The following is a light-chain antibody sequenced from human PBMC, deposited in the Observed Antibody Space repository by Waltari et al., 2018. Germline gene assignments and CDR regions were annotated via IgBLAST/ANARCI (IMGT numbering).Light chain of an antibody. V-gene: IGKV3-11*01. Sequence: EIVLTQSPATLSLSPGDTGTLSCRASQDISTDLAWYQHRPGQAPRLLIYDVSNRATGIPPRFSGSGSGTDFALTISSLGPEDLAVYFWQQRSLWPRTFGPGTKVEI. CDR1: QDISTD. J-gene: IGKJ1*01. CDR2: DVS. CDR3: QQRSLWPRT.